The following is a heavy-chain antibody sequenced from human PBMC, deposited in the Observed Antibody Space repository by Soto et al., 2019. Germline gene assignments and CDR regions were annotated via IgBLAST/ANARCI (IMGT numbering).Heavy chain of an antibody. CDR3: ARLVVAGITYCFDS. D-gene: IGHD2-15*01. CDR1: GFSLSSSGVG. J-gene: IGHJ4*02. V-gene: IGHV2-5*02. Sequence: QITLKESGPTLVKPTQTLTLSCTFSGFSLSSSGVGVGWIRQPPGKALEWLTFIYWDDDKRYSPSLTGRLTITKDTSKNQVVPTLTTMDPVETATYYSARLVVAGITYCFDSWGQGTLVTVSS. CDR2: IYWDDDK.